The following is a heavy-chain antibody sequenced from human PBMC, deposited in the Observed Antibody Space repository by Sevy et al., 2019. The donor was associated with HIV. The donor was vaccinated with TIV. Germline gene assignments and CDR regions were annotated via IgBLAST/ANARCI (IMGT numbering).Heavy chain of an antibody. CDR3: ARDRGYYDSSGFYSRYYFDY. J-gene: IGHJ4*02. Sequence: GGSLRLSCAASGFTFSYYAMHWVRQAPGKGLEWVAVISYDGTNKQYAESVKGRFTISRDNSKNTLYLQMNSLRAEDKAVYYCARDRGYYDSSGFYSRYYFDYWGQGTLVTVSS. V-gene: IGHV3-30*04. CDR2: ISYDGTNK. D-gene: IGHD3-22*01. CDR1: GFTFSYYA.